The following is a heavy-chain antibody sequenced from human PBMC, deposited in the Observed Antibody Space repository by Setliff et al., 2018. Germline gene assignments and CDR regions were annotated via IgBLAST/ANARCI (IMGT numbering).Heavy chain of an antibody. D-gene: IGHD3-16*01. Sequence: SETLSLTCTVSGGSISSRSYYWGWIRQPPGKGLEWIGRIYSNENTNYNPSLKSRVTMSIDTSKNQLSLKLSSVTAVDTAVYYCARSMIQRNYYCGLDVWGQGTTVTAP. CDR2: IYSNENT. CDR1: GGSISSRSYY. CDR3: ARSMIQRNYYCGLDV. J-gene: IGHJ6*02. V-gene: IGHV4-39*07.